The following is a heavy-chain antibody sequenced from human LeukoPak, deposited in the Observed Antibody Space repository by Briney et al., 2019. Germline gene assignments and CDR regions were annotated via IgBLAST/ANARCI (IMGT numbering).Heavy chain of an antibody. J-gene: IGHJ6*02. CDR3: ARTGYYASGSSYYYGMDV. CDR1: GGSISIYY. CDR2: IFYSGST. Sequence: PSETLSLTCTVSGGSISIYYWSWIRQPPGKGLEWIGYIFYSGSTNYNPSLESRLTISIDTSKNQFSLKLNSVTAADTAVYYCARTGYYASGSSYYYGMDVWGQGTTVTVSS. D-gene: IGHD3-10*01. V-gene: IGHV4-59*08.